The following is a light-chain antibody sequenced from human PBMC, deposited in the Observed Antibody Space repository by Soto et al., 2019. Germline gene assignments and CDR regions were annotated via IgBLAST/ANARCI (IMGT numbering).Light chain of an antibody. V-gene: IGKV3-11*01. J-gene: IGKJ5*01. CDR2: DAS. Sequence: EIVLTQSPATLSLSPGERATLSCSASQSVRSYLAWYQQKPGQAPRLLIYDASNRATGSPARFSGSGSGTDFTLTISSLEPEDFAVYYGQQRSNWPPQITFGQGTRLEIK. CDR1: QSVRSY. CDR3: QQRSNWPPQIT.